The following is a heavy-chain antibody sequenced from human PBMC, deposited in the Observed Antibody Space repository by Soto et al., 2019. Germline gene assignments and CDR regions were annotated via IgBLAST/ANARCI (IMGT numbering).Heavy chain of an antibody. J-gene: IGHJ6*02. CDR3: ARGLRGLYGLHV. CDR1: GFTFYNHW. Sequence: EVQLVESGGGLVQPGGSLRLSCATSGFTFYNHWMHWVRQAPGKGLVWVSRVNSDGSTTNYADSVMGRFTISRDNAKNTVHLQMRTLRAEDTAVYYCARGLRGLYGLHVWGQGTPITVSS. CDR2: VNSDGSTT. D-gene: IGHD2-21*01. V-gene: IGHV3-74*01.